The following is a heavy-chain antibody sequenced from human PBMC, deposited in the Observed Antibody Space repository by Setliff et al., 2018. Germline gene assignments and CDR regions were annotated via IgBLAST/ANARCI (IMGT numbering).Heavy chain of an antibody. CDR1: GFTFTYYS. J-gene: IGHJ6*03. CDR3: AKLVWLTTWYYMDV. Sequence: GGSLRLSCEASGFTFTYYSMSWVRQAPGKGLEWISYISSGSNSIYYADSVKGRFTVSRDNAKNTLYLQMNSLRDEDTAVYYCAKLVWLTTWYYMDVWGKGTTVTVSS. V-gene: IGHV3-11*04. D-gene: IGHD5-18*01. CDR2: ISSGSNSI.